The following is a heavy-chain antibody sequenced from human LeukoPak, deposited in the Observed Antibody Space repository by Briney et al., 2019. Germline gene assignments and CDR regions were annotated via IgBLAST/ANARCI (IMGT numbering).Heavy chain of an antibody. V-gene: IGHV4-59*01. Sequence: SETLSLTCTVSGASISSYYWSWIRQPPGKGLEWFGYIYYSGSTNYNPSLKSRVTISVDTSKNQFSLKLSSVTAADTAVYYCARDGEYYGSGVDYWGQGTLVTVSS. J-gene: IGHJ4*02. D-gene: IGHD3-10*01. CDR1: GASISSYY. CDR2: IYYSGST. CDR3: ARDGEYYGSGVDY.